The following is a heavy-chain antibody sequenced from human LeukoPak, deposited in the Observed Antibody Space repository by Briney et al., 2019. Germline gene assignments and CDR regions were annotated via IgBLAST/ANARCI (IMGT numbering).Heavy chain of an antibody. J-gene: IGHJ4*02. CDR3: AKLFPYGDYEAVDY. CDR1: GFTFSSYG. V-gene: IGHV3-30*18. Sequence: GGPLRLSCAASGFTFSSYGMHWVRQAPGKGLEWVAVISYDGSNKYYADSVKGRFTISRDNSKNTLYLQMNSLRAEDTAVYYCAKLFPYGDYEAVDYWGQGTLVTVSS. CDR2: ISYDGSNK. D-gene: IGHD4-17*01.